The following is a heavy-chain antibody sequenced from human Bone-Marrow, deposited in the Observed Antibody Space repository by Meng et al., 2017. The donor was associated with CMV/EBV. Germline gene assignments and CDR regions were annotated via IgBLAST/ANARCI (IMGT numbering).Heavy chain of an antibody. CDR1: GFTFSTYG. D-gene: IGHD6-13*01. CDR2: ISYDGSNK. CDR3: AQRYVAAAGEHDY. V-gene: IGHV3-30*19. Sequence: GESLKISCAASGFTFSTYGIHWVRQAPGKGLEWVAVISYDGSNKYYADSVKGRFTISRDNSKNTLYLQMNSLRAEDTAVYYCAQRYVAAAGEHDYWGQGTLVTVSS. J-gene: IGHJ4*02.